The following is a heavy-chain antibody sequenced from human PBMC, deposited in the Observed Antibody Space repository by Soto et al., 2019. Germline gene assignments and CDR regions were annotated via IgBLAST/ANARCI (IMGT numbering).Heavy chain of an antibody. CDR2: ISSSSSYI. Sequence: CGSLRLSCAATGFTFSSYSMDWVRQAPGKGLEWVSSISSSSSYIYYADSVKGRFTISGDNAKNSLYLQMNSLRAEDTAVYYCARFSVLALSSPFYYYYGMDVWGEGTTVTGSS. D-gene: IGHD6-19*01. CDR1: GFTFSSYS. J-gene: IGHJ6*04. V-gene: IGHV3-21*01. CDR3: ARFSVLALSSPFYYYYGMDV.